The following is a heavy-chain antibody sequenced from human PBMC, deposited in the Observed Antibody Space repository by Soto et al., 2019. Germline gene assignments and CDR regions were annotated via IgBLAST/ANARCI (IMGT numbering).Heavy chain of an antibody. J-gene: IGHJ6*03. V-gene: IGHV1-46*03. D-gene: IGHD4-4*01. CDR1: GYTFTSYY. Sequence: GASVKVSCKASGYTFTSYYMHWVRQAPGQGLEWMGIINPSGGSTSYAQKFQGRVTMTRDTSTSTVYMELSSLRSEDTAVYYCARLGGLSTVTTEDYYMDVWGKGTTVTVSS. CDR2: INPSGGST. CDR3: ARLGGLSTVTTEDYYMDV.